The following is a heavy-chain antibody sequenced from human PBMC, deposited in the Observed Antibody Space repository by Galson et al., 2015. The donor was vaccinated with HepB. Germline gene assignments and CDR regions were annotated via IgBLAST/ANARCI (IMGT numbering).Heavy chain of an antibody. J-gene: IGHJ4*02. V-gene: IGHV1-69*06. CDR2: IIPIFGTA. CDR3: ASWVATIGAGDY. D-gene: IGHD5-12*01. Sequence: SVKVSCKASGGTFSSYAISWVRQAPGQGLEWMGGIIPIFGTANYAQKFQGRVTITADKSTSTAYMELSSLRSEDTAVYYCASWVATIGAGDYWGQGTLVTVSS. CDR1: GGTFSSYA.